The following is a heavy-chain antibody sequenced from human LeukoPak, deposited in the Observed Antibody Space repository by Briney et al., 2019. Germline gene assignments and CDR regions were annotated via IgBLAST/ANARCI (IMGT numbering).Heavy chain of an antibody. V-gene: IGHV3-23*01. CDR2: ISGSGGST. J-gene: IGHJ6*03. CDR1: RFTFSSYA. D-gene: IGHD3-22*01. Sequence: PGGSLRLSCAASRFTFSSYAMSWVRQAPGKGLEWVSAISGSGGSTYYADSVKGRFTISRDNSKNTLYLQMNSLRAEDTAVYYCAKELRITMIVVGYMDVWGKGTTVTVSS. CDR3: AKELRITMIVVGYMDV.